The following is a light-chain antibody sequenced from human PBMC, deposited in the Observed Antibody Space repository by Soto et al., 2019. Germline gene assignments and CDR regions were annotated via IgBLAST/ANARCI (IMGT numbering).Light chain of an antibody. Sequence: ETVMTQSPGTLSVSLGERATLSCRASQSVSIHLAWYQQKPGQAPRLLIYDASTRATGIPARFSGSGSGTDFTLTISSLEPEDFAVYYCQQRSNWPTFGGGTKVDIK. V-gene: IGKV3-11*01. J-gene: IGKJ4*01. CDR1: QSVSIH. CDR2: DAS. CDR3: QQRSNWPT.